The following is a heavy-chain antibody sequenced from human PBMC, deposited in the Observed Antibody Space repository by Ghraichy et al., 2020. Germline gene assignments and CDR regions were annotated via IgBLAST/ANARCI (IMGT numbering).Heavy chain of an antibody. J-gene: IGHJ4*02. CDR2: ISGSGGNT. CDR1: GFTFSSYA. Sequence: GESLNISCAASGFTFSSYAMSWVRQAPGKGLEWVSTISGSGGNTYYADSVKGRFTISRDNSKDTLYLQMNSLRAEDTAVYYCAKAASGSYYAFWGQGTLVTVSS. CDR3: AKAASGSYYAF. D-gene: IGHD3-10*01. V-gene: IGHV3-23*01.